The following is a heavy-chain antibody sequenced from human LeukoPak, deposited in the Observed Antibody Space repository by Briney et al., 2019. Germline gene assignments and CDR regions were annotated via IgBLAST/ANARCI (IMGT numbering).Heavy chain of an antibody. J-gene: IGHJ4*02. Sequence: GGSLRLSCAASGFTVSSNYMSWVRQAPGKGLEWVASIKPDGSEKYSVDSVKGRFTISRDNAKNSLYLQMNSLRAEDTAVYYCARDRGYSSFDYWGQGTLVTVSS. CDR3: ARDRGYSSFDY. CDR1: GFTVSSNY. D-gene: IGHD6-19*01. V-gene: IGHV3-7*01. CDR2: IKPDGSEK.